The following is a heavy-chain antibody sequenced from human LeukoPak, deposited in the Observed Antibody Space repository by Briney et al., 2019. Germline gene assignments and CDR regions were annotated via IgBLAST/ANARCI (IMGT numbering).Heavy chain of an antibody. CDR1: GYTFTSYG. Sequence: ASVKVSCKASGYTFTSYGISWVRQAPGQGLEWMGWISAYNGNTNYAQKLQGRVTMTTDTSTSTAYMELRSLRSDDTAVYYCARDLRYCSSTSCPNWGQGTLVTVSS. V-gene: IGHV1-18*01. D-gene: IGHD2-2*01. CDR2: ISAYNGNT. CDR3: ARDLRYCSSTSCPN. J-gene: IGHJ4*02.